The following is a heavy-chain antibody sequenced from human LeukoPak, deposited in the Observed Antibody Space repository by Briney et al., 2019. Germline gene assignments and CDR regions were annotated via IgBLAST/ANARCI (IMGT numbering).Heavy chain of an antibody. V-gene: IGHV5-51*01. D-gene: IGHD5-12*01. CDR1: GYSFSSYW. CDR3: ARLLRLRTYYFDY. Sequence: GESLKISCKGSGYSFSSYWIGWVRQMPGKGLEWMGIIYPGDSDTRYSSSFQGQVTISADKSVSTAYLQWSSLKASDTAMYYCARLLRLRTYYFDYWGQGTLVTVSS. CDR2: IYPGDSDT. J-gene: IGHJ4*02.